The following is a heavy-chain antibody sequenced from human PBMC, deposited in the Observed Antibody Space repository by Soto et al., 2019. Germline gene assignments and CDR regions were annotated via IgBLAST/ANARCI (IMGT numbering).Heavy chain of an antibody. CDR1: GFTFSSYG. CDR3: ARDFVLVPAGFVGGLSSGWFDP. CDR2: IWYDGSNK. V-gene: IGHV3-33*01. Sequence: QVQLVESGGGVVQPGRSLRLSCAASGFTFSSYGMHWVRQAPGKGLEWVAVIWYDGSNKYYADSVKGRFTSSRDNSKKTLYLQMNSLRAEDTDVYYCARDFVLVPAGFVGGLSSGWFDPWGQGTLVTVSS. D-gene: IGHD2-2*01. J-gene: IGHJ5*02.